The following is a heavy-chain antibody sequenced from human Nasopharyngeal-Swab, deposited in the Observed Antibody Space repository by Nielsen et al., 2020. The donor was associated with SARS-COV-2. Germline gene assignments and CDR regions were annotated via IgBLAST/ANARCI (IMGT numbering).Heavy chain of an antibody. D-gene: IGHD3-10*01. CDR3: ARAVKYYYGLGSYLLDY. Sequence: ASVKVSCKASGYTFTSYYMHWVRQAPGQGLEWMGIINPSGGSTSYAQKFQGRVTMTRDTSTSTVYMELSSLRSEDTAVYYCARAVKYYYGLGSYLLDYWGQGTLVTVSS. V-gene: IGHV1-46*01. CDR2: INPSGGST. J-gene: IGHJ4*02. CDR1: GYTFTSYY.